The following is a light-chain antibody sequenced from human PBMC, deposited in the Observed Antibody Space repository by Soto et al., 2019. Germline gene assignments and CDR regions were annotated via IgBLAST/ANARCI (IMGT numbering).Light chain of an antibody. CDR2: DAS. Sequence: DIQMTQSPSTLSASVGDRVTITCRASQSISSWLAWYPQKPGKAPKLLIYDASSLESGVPSRFSGSGSGPEFTLVIICLLPDDFATYYCQQYDSDSLWTFGQATKVEIK. J-gene: IGKJ1*01. CDR1: QSISSW. V-gene: IGKV1-5*01. CDR3: QQYDSDSLWT.